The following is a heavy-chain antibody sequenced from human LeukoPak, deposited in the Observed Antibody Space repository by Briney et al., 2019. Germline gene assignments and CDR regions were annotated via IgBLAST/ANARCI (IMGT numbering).Heavy chain of an antibody. J-gene: IGHJ1*01. D-gene: IGHD3-22*01. CDR3: AKAYYYDSSAYYSGRLLYFQH. CDR2: ISAGGGST. Sequence: GGSLRLSCAASGFTFSSYAMSWVRQPPGKGLEWFSAISAGGGSTYYADSVKGRFTISRDNSKNTLYLQMNSLRAEDTAVYYCAKAYYYDSSAYYSGRLLYFQHWGQGTLVTVSS. V-gene: IGHV3-23*01. CDR1: GFTFSSYA.